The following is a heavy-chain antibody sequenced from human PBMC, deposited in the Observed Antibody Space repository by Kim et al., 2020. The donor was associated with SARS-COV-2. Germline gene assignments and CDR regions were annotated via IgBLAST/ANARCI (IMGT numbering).Heavy chain of an antibody. Sequence: DSVKGRFTISRDNSKNTLYLQMNSLRAEDTAVYYCARAMVAYYYYGMDVWGQGTTVTVSS. D-gene: IGHD3-10*01. V-gene: IGHV3-30*07. J-gene: IGHJ6*02. CDR3: ARAMVAYYYYGMDV.